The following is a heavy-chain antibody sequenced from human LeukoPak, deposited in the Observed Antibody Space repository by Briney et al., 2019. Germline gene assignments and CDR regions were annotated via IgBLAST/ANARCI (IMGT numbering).Heavy chain of an antibody. CDR1: GFTFSSYA. CDR3: ARDPSLYSWNGDGFDI. J-gene: IGHJ3*02. D-gene: IGHD1-1*01. V-gene: IGHV3-48*01. CDR2: ISSISTSI. Sequence: RSGGSLRLSCSASGFTFSSYAINWVHQAPGKGLERVSYISSISTSIYYADSVRGRFTISRDNAKNSMYLQMNSLRAEDTAVYYCARDPSLYSWNGDGFDIWGQGTVVTVSS.